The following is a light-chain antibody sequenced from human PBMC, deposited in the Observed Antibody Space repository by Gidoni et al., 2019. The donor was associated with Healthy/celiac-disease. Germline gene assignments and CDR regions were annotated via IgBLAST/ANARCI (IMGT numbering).Light chain of an antibody. CDR2: AAS. CDR3: QQSYSTPLT. V-gene: IGKV1-39*01. J-gene: IGKJ4*01. CDR1: QSIHSY. Sequence: DIQMTQSPSSLSAYVGDKVTITCRASQSIHSYLNWYQQKPGKAPKRLIYAASSLQSGVPSRFSGSGSGTDFTLTISSLQPEDFSTYYCQQSYSTPLTFGGGTKVEIK.